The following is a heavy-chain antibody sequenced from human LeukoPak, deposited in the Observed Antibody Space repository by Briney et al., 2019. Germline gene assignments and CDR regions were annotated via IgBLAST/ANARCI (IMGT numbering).Heavy chain of an antibody. CDR2: ISSSSSTI. D-gene: IGHD3-22*01. Sequence: WGSLRLSCAASGFTFSSYSMNWVRQAPGKGLEWVSYISSSSSTIYYADSVKGRFTISRDNAKNSLYLQMNSLRAEDTAVYYCARDYYDSSGQGAFDIWGQGTMVTVSS. V-gene: IGHV3-48*04. J-gene: IGHJ3*02. CDR3: ARDYYDSSGQGAFDI. CDR1: GFTFSSYS.